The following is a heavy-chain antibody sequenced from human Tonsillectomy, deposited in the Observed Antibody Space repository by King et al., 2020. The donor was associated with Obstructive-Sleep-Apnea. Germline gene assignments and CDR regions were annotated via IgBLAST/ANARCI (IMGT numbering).Heavy chain of an antibody. J-gene: IGHJ3*02. Sequence: VQLVESGGGLVQPGGSLRLSCAASGFIFSNYWMTWVRQAPGKGLEWVANIKQDGREQHYVDSVKGRFTISRDNAKNSLYLQMNSLRAEDTAVYYCARGPYDSSGYYYGAFDSWGQGTMVTVSS. CDR3: ARGPYDSSGYYYGAFDS. CDR1: GFIFSNYW. CDR2: IKQDGREQ. V-gene: IGHV3-7*03. D-gene: IGHD3-22*01.